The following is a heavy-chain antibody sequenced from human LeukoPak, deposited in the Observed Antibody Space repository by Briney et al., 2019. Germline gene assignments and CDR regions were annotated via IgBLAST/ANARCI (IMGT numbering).Heavy chain of an antibody. V-gene: IGHV3-21*01. Sequence: GGSLRLSCAASGFTFSSYSMNWVRQAPGKGLEWVSSISSSSSYIYYADSVKGRFTISRDNAKNSLYLQMNSLIAEDTAVYYCARDGFEVCSYGYDVDYWGQGTLVTVSS. D-gene: IGHD5-18*01. CDR3: ARDGFEVCSYGYDVDY. J-gene: IGHJ4*02. CDR1: GFTFSSYS. CDR2: ISSSSSYI.